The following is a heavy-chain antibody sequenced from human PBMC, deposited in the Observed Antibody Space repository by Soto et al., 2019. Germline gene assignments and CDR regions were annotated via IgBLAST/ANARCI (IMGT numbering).Heavy chain of an antibody. J-gene: IGHJ1*01. Sequence: QVPLVQSGAEVKKPGSSVKVSCKASGGTFSSYAISWVRQAPGQGLEWMGGIIPIFGTANYAQKFQGRVTITADESTSTAYMELSSLRSEDTAVYYCANQGRGIAARPGYFQHWGQGTLVTVSS. CDR2: IIPIFGTA. CDR3: ANQGRGIAARPGYFQH. D-gene: IGHD6-6*01. CDR1: GGTFSSYA. V-gene: IGHV1-69*01.